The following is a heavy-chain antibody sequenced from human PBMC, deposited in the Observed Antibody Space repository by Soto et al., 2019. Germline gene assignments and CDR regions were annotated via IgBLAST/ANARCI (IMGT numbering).Heavy chain of an antibody. Sequence: EVQLVESGGVVVQPGGSLRLSCAASGFTFDDYTMHWVRQAPGKGLELVSLISWDGGSTYYADSVKGRFTISIDNSKNSLYLQMNSLRTEDTALYYCAKDKYSSSSWYFDLWGRGPLVTVSS. CDR3: AKDKYSSSSWYFDL. V-gene: IGHV3-43*01. J-gene: IGHJ2*01. D-gene: IGHD6-6*01. CDR2: ISWDGGST. CDR1: GFTFDDYT.